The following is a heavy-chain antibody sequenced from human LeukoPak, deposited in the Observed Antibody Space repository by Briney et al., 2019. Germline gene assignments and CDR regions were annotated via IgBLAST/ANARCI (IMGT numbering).Heavy chain of an antibody. D-gene: IGHD3-3*02. CDR2: IIPIFGTA. J-gene: IGHJ3*02. CDR3: TRHFISLAAFDI. Sequence: SVKVSCKASGGTFSSYAISWVRQAPGQGLEWMGGIIPIFGTANYAQKFQGRVTITADESTSTAYMELSSLRSEDTAVYYCTRHFISLAAFDIWGQGTMVTVSS. CDR1: GGTFSSYA. V-gene: IGHV1-69*13.